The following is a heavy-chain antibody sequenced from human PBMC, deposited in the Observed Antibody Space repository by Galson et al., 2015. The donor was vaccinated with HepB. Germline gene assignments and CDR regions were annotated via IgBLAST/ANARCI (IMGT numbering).Heavy chain of an antibody. CDR1: GFTSNAAR. CDR2: IEANADGGAT. Sequence: SLRLSCAASGFTSNAARMSWVRQAPGKGLGWVGRIEANADGGATQYAAPVEGRFTISRDDSKNTLYLQMNSLKTEDTAVYYCTTSYVWGSYRPFWRDWGQGTLVTVSS. CDR3: TTSYVWGSYRPFWRD. D-gene: IGHD3-16*02. V-gene: IGHV3-15*04. J-gene: IGHJ4*02.